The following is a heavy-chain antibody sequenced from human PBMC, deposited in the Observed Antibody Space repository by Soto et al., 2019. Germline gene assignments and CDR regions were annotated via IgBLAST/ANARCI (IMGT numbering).Heavy chain of an antibody. Sequence: QVQLQESGPGLVKPSQTLPLTCTVSGGSISSGGYYWSWIRQHPGKGLEWIGYIFYSGSTYYNPSLKXXVXIXXDTSKNQFSLKLSSVTAADTAVYYCARAPGDYFDYWGQGTLVTVSS. CDR1: GGSISSGGYY. J-gene: IGHJ4*02. CDR3: ARAPGDYFDY. V-gene: IGHV4-31*01. CDR2: IFYSGST.